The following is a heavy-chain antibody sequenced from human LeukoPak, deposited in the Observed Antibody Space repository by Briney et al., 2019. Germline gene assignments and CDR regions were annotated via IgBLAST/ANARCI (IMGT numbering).Heavy chain of an antibody. CDR1: GFTFSIYA. Sequence: GGSLRLSCAASGFTFSIYAIHWVRQAPGKGLEWVAVISHDGSTTYYADSVKGRFTISRDNSKNTLYLQMDTLGAEDTAVYYCARAVVGKEDLDYWAQGTLVTVSS. J-gene: IGHJ4*02. V-gene: IGHV3-30*04. CDR2: ISHDGSTT. D-gene: IGHD6-19*01. CDR3: ARAVVGKEDLDY.